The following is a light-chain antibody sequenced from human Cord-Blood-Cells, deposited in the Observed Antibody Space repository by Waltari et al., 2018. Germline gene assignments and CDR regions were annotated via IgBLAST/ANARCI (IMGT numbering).Light chain of an antibody. V-gene: IGKV3-20*01. J-gene: IGKJ1*01. CDR1: QSVSSSY. CDR2: GAS. Sequence: EIGLKQSPGTLSLSPGERATLSCRASQSVSSSYLAWYQQKPGQAPRLLIYGASSRATGIPDRFSGSWSGTDFTLTISRLEPEDFAVYYCQQYGSSPWTFGQGTKVEIK. CDR3: QQYGSSPWT.